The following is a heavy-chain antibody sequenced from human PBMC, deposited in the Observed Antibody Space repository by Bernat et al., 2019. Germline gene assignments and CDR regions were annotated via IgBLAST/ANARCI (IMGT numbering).Heavy chain of an antibody. CDR1: GGSISSSSYY. J-gene: IGHJ3*02. Sequence: QLQLQESGPGLVKPSETLSLTCTVSGGSISSSSYYWGWIRQPPGKGLEWIGSIYYSGSTYYNPSLKSRVTISVDTSKNQFSLKLSSVTAADTAVYYCARQVREGLPRKDAFDIWGQGTMVTVSS. D-gene: IGHD5-12*01. CDR2: IYYSGST. CDR3: ARQVREGLPRKDAFDI. V-gene: IGHV4-39*01.